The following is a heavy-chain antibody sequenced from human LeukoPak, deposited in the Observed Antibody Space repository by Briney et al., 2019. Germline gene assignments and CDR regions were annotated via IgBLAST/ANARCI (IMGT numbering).Heavy chain of an antibody. D-gene: IGHD2-2*01. CDR1: GFTFSIYW. V-gene: IGHV3-7*01. J-gene: IGHJ4*02. CDR2: IKQDGSEK. CDR3: ARSSSIGSVDY. Sequence: GGSLRLSCAASGFTFSIYWMSWVRLAPGKGLEWVANIKQDGSEKYYVDSVMGRFTISRDNTENSLYLQMNILRAEGTAVYYCARSSSIGSVDYWGQGTLITVSS.